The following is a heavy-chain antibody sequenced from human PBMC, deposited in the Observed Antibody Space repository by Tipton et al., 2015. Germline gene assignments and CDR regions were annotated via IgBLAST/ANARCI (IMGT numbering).Heavy chain of an antibody. V-gene: IGHV1-18*01. J-gene: IGHJ6*02. D-gene: IGHD2-21*02. CDR2: ISGYNGNT. Sequence: QSGPEVKKPGASVKVSCKASGYTFSSYDINWVRQAPGQGLEWMGWISGYNGNTNYAQKFQGRVTMTTDTSTNTAYMELRSLRSDDTAVYYCARDGVVVTADYYYGMDVWGQGTTVTVSS. CDR3: ARDGVVVTADYYYGMDV. CDR1: GYTFSSYD.